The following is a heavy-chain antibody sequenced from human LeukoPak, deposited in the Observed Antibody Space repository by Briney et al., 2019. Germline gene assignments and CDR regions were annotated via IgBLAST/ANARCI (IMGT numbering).Heavy chain of an antibody. Sequence: PGGSLRLSCAASGFTFSSYGMHWVHQAPGKGLEWVAVIWYDGSNKYYADSVKGRFTISRDNSKNTLYLQMNSLRAEDTAVYYCAGIIAVAGAFDYWGQGTLVTVSS. CDR2: IWYDGSNK. CDR3: AGIIAVAGAFDY. D-gene: IGHD6-19*01. V-gene: IGHV3-33*01. CDR1: GFTFSSYG. J-gene: IGHJ4*02.